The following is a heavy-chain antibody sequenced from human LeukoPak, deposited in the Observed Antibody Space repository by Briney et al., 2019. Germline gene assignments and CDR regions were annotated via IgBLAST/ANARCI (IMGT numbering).Heavy chain of an antibody. CDR3: ANEEVRGGYATFDY. CDR1: GFTFSSYG. D-gene: IGHD6-25*01. Sequence: PGRSLRLSCAASGFTFSSYGMHWVRQAPGKGLEWVAVISYDGSNKYYADSVKGRFTISRDNSKNTLYLQMNSLRAEDTAVYYCANEEVRGGYATFDYWGQGTLVTVSS. V-gene: IGHV3-30*18. CDR2: ISYDGSNK. J-gene: IGHJ4*02.